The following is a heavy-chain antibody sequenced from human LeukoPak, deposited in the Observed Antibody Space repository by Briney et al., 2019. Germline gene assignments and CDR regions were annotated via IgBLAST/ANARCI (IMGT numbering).Heavy chain of an antibody. Sequence: GGSLRLSCAASGFTFSSYGMSWVRQAPGKGLEWVAVISYDGSNKYYADAVVGRFTISRDNSKNTLYLLMNSLRAEDTAVYYCAKDHVVGATYYFDDWGQGTMVTVSS. J-gene: IGHJ4*02. CDR1: GFTFSSYG. V-gene: IGHV3-30*18. CDR2: ISYDGSNK. CDR3: AKDHVVGATYYFDD. D-gene: IGHD1-26*01.